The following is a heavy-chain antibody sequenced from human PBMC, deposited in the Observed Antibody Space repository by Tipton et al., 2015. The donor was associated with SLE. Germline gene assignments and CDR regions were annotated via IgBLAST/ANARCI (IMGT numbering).Heavy chain of an antibody. CDR1: GASISSFSYY. J-gene: IGHJ4*02. Sequence: TLSLTCTVSGASISSFSYYCGWIRQPPGKGLEWIGNMYYTGGTYYNPSLRSRVTISVDTSKNQLSLQLSSVTTADTAVYYCERGDPQGLEPFDYWGQGTLDTDS. CDR2: MYYTGGT. V-gene: IGHV4-39*07. D-gene: IGHD1-1*01. CDR3: ERGDPQGLEPFDY.